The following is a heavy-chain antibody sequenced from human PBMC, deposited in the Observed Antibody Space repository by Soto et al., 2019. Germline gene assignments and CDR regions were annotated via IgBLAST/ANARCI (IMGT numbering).Heavy chain of an antibody. CDR2: ISGSGGST. J-gene: IGHJ4*02. CDR1: GFTFSSYA. Sequence: PGGSLRLSCAASGFTFSSYAMSWVRQAPGKGLEWVSAISGSGGSTYYADSVKGRFTISRDNSKNTLYLQMNSLRAEDTAVYYCAKRGETWMKMVYYFDYWGQGTLVTVSS. CDR3: AKRGETWMKMVYYFDY. D-gene: IGHD2-8*01. V-gene: IGHV3-23*01.